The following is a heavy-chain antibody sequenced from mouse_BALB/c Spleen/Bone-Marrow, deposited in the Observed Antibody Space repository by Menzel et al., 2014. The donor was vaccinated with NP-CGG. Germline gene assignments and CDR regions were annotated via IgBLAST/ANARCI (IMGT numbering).Heavy chain of an antibody. CDR1: GFTFSSYG. CDR2: INSNGGST. CDR3: ARDYYGSSDY. D-gene: IGHD1-1*01. V-gene: IGHV5-6-3*01. Sequence: EVKLVESGGGLVQPGGSLKLSCAASGFTFSSYGMSWVRQTPDKRLELVATINSNGGSTYYPDSVKGRFTISRDNAKNTLYLQMSSLKSEDTAMYYCARDYYGSSDYWGQGTTLTGSS. J-gene: IGHJ2*01.